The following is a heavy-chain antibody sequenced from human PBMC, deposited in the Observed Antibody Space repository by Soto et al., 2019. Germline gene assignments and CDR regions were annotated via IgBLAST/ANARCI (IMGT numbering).Heavy chain of an antibody. CDR3: ARGAHTYGYVFDY. Sequence: QVHLVQSGAEVKKPGASVKVSCRSSGYTFTSNAIHWVRQAPGQSLEWMGWVNAGNGYTKYLQNFQGRVTISSDTCASPAYMELNSLRSEDTAVYYCARGAHTYGYVFDYWGQGTLVTVSS. J-gene: IGHJ4*02. V-gene: IGHV1-3*01. D-gene: IGHD5-18*01. CDR2: VNAGNGYT. CDR1: GYTFTSNA.